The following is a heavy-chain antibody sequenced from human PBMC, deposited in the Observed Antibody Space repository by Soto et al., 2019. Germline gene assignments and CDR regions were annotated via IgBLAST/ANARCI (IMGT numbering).Heavy chain of an antibody. J-gene: IGHJ6*02. V-gene: IGHV1-69*13. CDR2: IIPIFGTA. D-gene: IGHD3-3*01. CDR3: ARGGYVFWSGYYSYPNYYYYGMDV. CDR1: GGTFSSYA. Sequence: AASVKVSCKASGGTFSSYAISWVRQAPGQGLEWMGGIIPIFGTANYAQKFQGRVTITADESTSTAYMELSSLRSEDTAVYYCARGGYVFWSGYYSYPNYYYYGMDVWGQGTTVTVSS.